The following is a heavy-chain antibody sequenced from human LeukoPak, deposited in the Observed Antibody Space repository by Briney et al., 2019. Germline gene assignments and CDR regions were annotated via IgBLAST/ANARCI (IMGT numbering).Heavy chain of an antibody. J-gene: IGHJ3*02. V-gene: IGHV4-59*11. CDR2: ISYIGST. CDR1: GRSISSHY. Sequence: SETLSLTCTVSGRSISSHYWSWIRQPPGKGLEWIGYISYIGSTKYNPSLKSRVTISVDTSKNQFSLKVTSVTAADTAVYYCARDANDAFDIWGQGTMVTVSS. CDR3: ARDANDAFDI.